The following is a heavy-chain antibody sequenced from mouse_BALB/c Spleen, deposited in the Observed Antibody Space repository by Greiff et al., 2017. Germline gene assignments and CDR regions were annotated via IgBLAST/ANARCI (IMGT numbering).Heavy chain of an antibody. J-gene: IGHJ4*01. D-gene: IGHD2-14*01. CDR1: GFSLTSYG. CDR2: IWAGAST. V-gene: IGHV2-9*02. CDR3: AGYDTGSDAMDY. Sequence: VKLLESGPGLVAPSQSLSITCTVSGFSLTSYGVHWVRQPPGKGLEWLGVIWAGASTNYNSALMSRLSISKDNSKSQVFLKMNSLQTDDTAMYYCAGYDTGSDAMDYWGQGTSVTVSS.